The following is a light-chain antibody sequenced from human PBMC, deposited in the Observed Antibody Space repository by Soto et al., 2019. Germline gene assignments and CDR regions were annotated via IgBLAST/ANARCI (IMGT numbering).Light chain of an antibody. CDR3: QQYIKWPPVT. Sequence: DIQMTQSPSSLSASVGDRVTITCRASQAIHSYLNWYQQKPGKAPNLLIFATSTLQSGVPSRFSGSGSGTEFTLTISSLQSEDFAVYYCQQYIKWPPVTFGQGTKVEIK. CDR2: ATS. V-gene: IGKV1-39*01. J-gene: IGKJ1*01. CDR1: QAIHSY.